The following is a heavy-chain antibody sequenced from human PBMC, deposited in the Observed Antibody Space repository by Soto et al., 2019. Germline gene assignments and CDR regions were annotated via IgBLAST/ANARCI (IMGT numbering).Heavy chain of an antibody. Sequence: PAGSMKLASAASGVTFSSYAMSGVRQDPGKGLEWVSAISGSGGSTYYADSVKGRFTISRDNSKNTLYLQMNSLRAEDTAVYYCAKYKGYCSGGSCYSGPYFDYWGQGTLVTVSS. CDR3: AKYKGYCSGGSCYSGPYFDY. CDR2: ISGSGGST. CDR1: GVTFSSYA. V-gene: IGHV3-23*01. D-gene: IGHD2-15*01. J-gene: IGHJ4*02.